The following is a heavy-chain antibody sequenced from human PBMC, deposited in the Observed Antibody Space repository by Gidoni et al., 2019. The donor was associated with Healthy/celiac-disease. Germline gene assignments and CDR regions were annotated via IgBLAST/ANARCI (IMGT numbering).Heavy chain of an antibody. J-gene: IGHJ4*02. V-gene: IGHV1-3*01. CDR3: ARDGRYGVVVPAAITDN. CDR1: GYTFTSYA. D-gene: IGHD2-2*01. Sequence: QVQRVQSGAEVRKPAASVKGSCKASGYTFTSYAMHWVRTAPGQRLEWMGWINAGNGNTKYAQKFQGRVTITRDTAESTADMEMSSLRSEATAVYYCARDGRYGVVVPAAITDNWGQGTLVTVSS. CDR2: INAGNGNT.